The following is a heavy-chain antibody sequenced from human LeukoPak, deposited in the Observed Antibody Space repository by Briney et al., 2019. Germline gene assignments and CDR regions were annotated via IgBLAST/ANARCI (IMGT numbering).Heavy chain of an antibody. J-gene: IGHJ6*03. CDR2: IYYSGST. CDR1: GGSISSYY. V-gene: IGHV4-59*01. CDR3: ASNYDFWSPDYYYYMDV. Sequence: SETLSFTCTVSGGSISSYYWSWIRQPPGKGLEWIGYIYYSGSTNYNPSLKSRVTISVDTSKNQFSLKLSSVTAADTAVYYCASNYDFWSPDYYYYMDVWGKGTTVTVSS. D-gene: IGHD3-3*01.